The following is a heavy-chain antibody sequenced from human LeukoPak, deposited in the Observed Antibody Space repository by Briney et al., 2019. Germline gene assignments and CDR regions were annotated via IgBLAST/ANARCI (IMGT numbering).Heavy chain of an antibody. D-gene: IGHD1-1*01. V-gene: IGHV1-2*02. CDR1: GHTFTGHY. CDR2: INSDSGGT. CDR3: ARGRVHSWSDAFDI. Sequence: GASVKVSCKASGHTFTGHYMHWVRQAPGQGLEWMGWINSDSGGTKYAQKFQGSVIMTRVTSISTAYMELSRLKSDDTAVYYCARGRVHSWSDAFDIWGQGTTVTVSS. J-gene: IGHJ3*02.